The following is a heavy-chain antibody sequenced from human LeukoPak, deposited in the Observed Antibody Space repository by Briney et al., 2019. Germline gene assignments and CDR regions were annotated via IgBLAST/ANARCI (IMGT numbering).Heavy chain of an antibody. D-gene: IGHD3-9*01. CDR2: IKQDGSEK. J-gene: IGHJ4*02. CDR1: GFTFSSYW. Sequence: GGSLRLSCAASGFTFSSYWMSWVRQAPGKGLEWVANIKQDGSEKYYVDSVKGRFTISRDNAKNSLYLQMNSLRAEDTAVYFCAKEPHMLTGYYTDYFDCWGQGTLVTVSS. CDR3: AKEPHMLTGYYTDYFDC. V-gene: IGHV3-7*03.